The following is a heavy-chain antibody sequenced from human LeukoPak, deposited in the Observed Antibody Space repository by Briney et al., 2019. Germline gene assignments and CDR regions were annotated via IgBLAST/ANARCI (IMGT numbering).Heavy chain of an antibody. J-gene: IGHJ4*02. CDR3: ARGQWPDY. Sequence: GGSLRLSCAASGCTFSSNYMSWVRQAPGKGLEWVSSISSSSSYIAYSDSVKGRFTISRDNAKNSLYMQMNSLRAEVTAVFYCARGQWPDYWGQGTLLIVSS. CDR1: GCTFSSNY. D-gene: IGHD6-19*01. CDR2: ISSSSSYI. V-gene: IGHV3-21*01.